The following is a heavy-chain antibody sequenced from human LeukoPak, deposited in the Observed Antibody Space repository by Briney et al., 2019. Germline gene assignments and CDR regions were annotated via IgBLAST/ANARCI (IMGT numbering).Heavy chain of an antibody. CDR3: AKDRRDYGSYPQGFDY. CDR2: ISYDGSNK. V-gene: IGHV3-30*18. J-gene: IGHJ4*02. Sequence: PGGSLRLSCAASGFTFSSYGMHWVRQAPGKGLEWVAVISYDGSNKYYADSVKGRFTISRDNSKNTLYLQMNSLRAEDTAVYYCAKDRRDYGSYPQGFDYWGQGTLVTVSS. CDR1: GFTFSSYG. D-gene: IGHD1-26*01.